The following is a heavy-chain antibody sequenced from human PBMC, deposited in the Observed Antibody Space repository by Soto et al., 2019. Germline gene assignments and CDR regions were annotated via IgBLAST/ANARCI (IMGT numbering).Heavy chain of an antibody. CDR3: ATRLSPHDGYDYGDYQYYYDY. Sequence: GAAVKVSCKVSGYTLTELSMHWVRQAPGKGLEWMGGFDPEDGETIYAQKFQGRVTMTEDTSTDTAYMELSSLRSEDTAVYYCATRLSPHDGYDYGDYQYYYDYWGQGTLVTVSS. V-gene: IGHV1-24*01. CDR1: GYTLTELS. D-gene: IGHD4-17*01. J-gene: IGHJ4*02. CDR2: FDPEDGET.